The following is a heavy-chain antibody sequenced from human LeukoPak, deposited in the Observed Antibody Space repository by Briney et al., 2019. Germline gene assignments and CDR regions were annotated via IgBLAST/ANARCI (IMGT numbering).Heavy chain of an antibody. D-gene: IGHD3-10*01. CDR3: ARDHGSGPRWGFDP. J-gene: IGHJ5*02. CDR1: GGSISSGDYY. V-gene: IGHV4-30-4*01. Sequence: SSETLPLTCTVSGGSISSGDYYWSWIRQPPGKGLEWIGYIYYSGSTYYNPSLKSRVTISVDTSKNQFSLKLSSVTAADTAVYYCARDHGSGPRWGFDPWGQGTLVTVSS. CDR2: IYYSGST.